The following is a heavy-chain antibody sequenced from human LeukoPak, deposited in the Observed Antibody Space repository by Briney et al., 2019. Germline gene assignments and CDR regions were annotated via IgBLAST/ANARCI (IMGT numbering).Heavy chain of an antibody. J-gene: IGHJ4*02. D-gene: IGHD3-3*01. CDR3: ATPRADLIGPSDFDY. Sequence: SETLSLTCTVYGGSFSGYYWSWIRQPPGKGLEWIGEINHSGSTYYNPSLKSRVTISVDTSKNQFSLKLSSVTAADTAVYYCATPRADLIGPSDFDYWGQGTLVTVSS. CDR2: INHSGST. CDR1: GGSFSGYY. V-gene: IGHV4-34*01.